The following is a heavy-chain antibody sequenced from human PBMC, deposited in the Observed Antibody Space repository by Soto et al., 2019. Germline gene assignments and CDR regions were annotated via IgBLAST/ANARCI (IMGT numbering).Heavy chain of an antibody. CDR2: IYDSGST. CDR1: GGSITSGGYY. Sequence: TLSLTCTVSGGSITSGGYYWSWIRQHPGKGLEWLGYIYDSGSTFYNPSLKSRITLSVDTSKNQFSLKLSSVTVADTAVYFCARKQAGYFYGIDYWGQVTPVTVSS. D-gene: IGHD3-10*01. J-gene: IGHJ4*02. CDR3: ARKQAGYFYGIDY. V-gene: IGHV4-31*03.